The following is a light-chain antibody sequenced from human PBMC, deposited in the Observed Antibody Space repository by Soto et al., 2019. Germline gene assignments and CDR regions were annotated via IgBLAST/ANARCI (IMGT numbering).Light chain of an antibody. Sequence: EIVFTQGRGTLSLSRGRRSTLSCMASQSVSSSYLAWYQQKPGQAPRLLIYGASSRATGVPARFSGSGSGTEFTLTISSLQSEDFAVYYCQQYNNWPITFGQGPRLEIK. V-gene: IGKV3D-15*01. CDR3: QQYNNWPIT. J-gene: IGKJ5*01. CDR1: QSVSSSY. CDR2: GAS.